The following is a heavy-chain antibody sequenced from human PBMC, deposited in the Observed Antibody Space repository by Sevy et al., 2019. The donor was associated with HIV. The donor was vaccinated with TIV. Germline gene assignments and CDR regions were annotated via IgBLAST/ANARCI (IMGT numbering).Heavy chain of an antibody. V-gene: IGHV4-59*11. CDR1: GGSITSLY. CDR3: AGENAWGRGYS. Sequence: SETLSLTCTVSGGSITSLYWNWIRQPPGKGREWIANIYYNGHINYNPSLKSLVTLSLDTSKNQLSLRLSSVTAADTAMYYCAGENAWGRGYSWGQGTLVTVSS. CDR2: IYYNGHI. J-gene: IGHJ4*02. D-gene: IGHD1-26*01.